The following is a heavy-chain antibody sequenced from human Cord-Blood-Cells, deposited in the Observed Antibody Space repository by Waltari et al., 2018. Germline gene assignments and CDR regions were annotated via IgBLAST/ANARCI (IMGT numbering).Heavy chain of an antibody. J-gene: IGHJ6*02. D-gene: IGHD5-12*01. CDR3: ARANSGYDYYYYYGMDV. CDR1: GFTFSSYW. V-gene: IGHV3-74*01. Sequence: EVQLVESGGGLVQPGGSLRLSCAASGFTFSSYWMHWVRQAPGKGLVWVSRINSDGSSTSYADSVKGRFTISRDNAKNTLYLQMNSLRAEDTAVYYCARANSGYDYYYYYGMDVWGQGTTVTVSS. CDR2: INSDGSST.